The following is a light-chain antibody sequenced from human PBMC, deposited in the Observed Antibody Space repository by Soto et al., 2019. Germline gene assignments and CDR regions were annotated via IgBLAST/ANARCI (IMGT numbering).Light chain of an antibody. CDR3: QHYGSSPWT. CDR1: QSVGGSY. V-gene: IGKV3-20*01. CDR2: VAS. J-gene: IGKJ1*01. Sequence: EIVLTQSPGTLSLSPGERATLSCRASQSVGGSYLAWFQQKPGQAPRLLIYVASTRATGVPDRFSGSGSATDFSLAITRLEPEDFAVYYCQHYGSSPWTFGQGNKVEIK.